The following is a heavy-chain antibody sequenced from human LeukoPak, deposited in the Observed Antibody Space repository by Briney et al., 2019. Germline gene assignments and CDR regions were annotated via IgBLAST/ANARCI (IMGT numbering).Heavy chain of an antibody. V-gene: IGHV3-9*03. Sequence: GGSLRLSCAASGFTLDDYAMHWVRQAPGKGLEWVSGISWNSGSIGYADSVKGRFTISRDNAKNSLYLQMNSLRAEDMALYYCAKDTNGYSSSSLDYWGQGTLVTVSS. J-gene: IGHJ4*02. D-gene: IGHD6-13*01. CDR1: GFTLDDYA. CDR2: ISWNSGSI. CDR3: AKDTNGYSSSSLDY.